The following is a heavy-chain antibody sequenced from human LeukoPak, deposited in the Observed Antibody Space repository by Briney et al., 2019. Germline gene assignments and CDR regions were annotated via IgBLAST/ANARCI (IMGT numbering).Heavy chain of an antibody. Sequence: SETLSLTCTVSGGSISSYYWGWIRQPPGKGLEWIGSIYYSGSTYYNPSLKSRVTISVDTSKNQFSLKLSSVTAADTAVYYCARVKDGWITMGFMDVWGQGTTVTVSS. D-gene: IGHD3-10*01. CDR2: IYYSGST. CDR1: GGSISSYY. CDR3: ARVKDGWITMGFMDV. J-gene: IGHJ6*02. V-gene: IGHV4-39*07.